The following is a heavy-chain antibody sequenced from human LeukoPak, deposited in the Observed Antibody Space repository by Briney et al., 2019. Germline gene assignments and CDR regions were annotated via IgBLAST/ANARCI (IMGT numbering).Heavy chain of an antibody. V-gene: IGHV1-2*04. D-gene: IGHD1-26*01. CDR1: GYTFTGYY. CDR3: ARDHELLAWFDP. Sequence: ASVKVSCKASGYTFTGYYMHWVRQAPGQGLEWMGWINPNSGGTNYAQKFQGWVTMTRDTSISTAYMELSRPRSDDTAVYYCARDHELLAWFDPWGQGTLVTVSS. CDR2: INPNSGGT. J-gene: IGHJ5*02.